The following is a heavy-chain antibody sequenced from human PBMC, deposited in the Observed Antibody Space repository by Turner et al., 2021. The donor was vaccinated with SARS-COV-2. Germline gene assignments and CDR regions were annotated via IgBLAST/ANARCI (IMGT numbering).Heavy chain of an antibody. CDR1: GFIFDDYA. J-gene: IGHJ6*02. V-gene: IGHV3-21*01. Sequence: EVQLVESGGGWVQPGESLRLSCAASGFIFDDYAMHWVRQTPGKGLEWVSSISSSSSYIYYADSVKGRFTISRDNAKNSLYLLMNSLRAEDTAVYYCARDHRPVVVPAAKRAGSYYYGMDVWGQGTTVTVSS. D-gene: IGHD2-2*01. CDR3: ARDHRPVVVPAAKRAGSYYYGMDV. CDR2: ISSSSSYI.